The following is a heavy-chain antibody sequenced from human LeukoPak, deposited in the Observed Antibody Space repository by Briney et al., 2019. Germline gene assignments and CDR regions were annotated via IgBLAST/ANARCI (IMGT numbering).Heavy chain of an antibody. CDR1: GFTFSSYG. CDR3: AKYTAAAGIDY. Sequence: GGSLRLSCAASGFTFSSYGMHWVRQAPGKGLEWVAVIWYDGSSKYYADTVKGRFTISRDNSKNTLYLQMNSLRAEDTAVYYCAKYTAAAGIDYWGQGTLVTVSS. V-gene: IGHV3-33*06. J-gene: IGHJ4*02. CDR2: IWYDGSSK. D-gene: IGHD6-13*01.